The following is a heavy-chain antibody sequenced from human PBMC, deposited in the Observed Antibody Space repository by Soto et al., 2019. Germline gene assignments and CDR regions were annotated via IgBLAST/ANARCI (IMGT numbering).Heavy chain of an antibody. V-gene: IGHV3-48*03. CDR3: ARENYGDAFDF. D-gene: IGHD4-17*01. CDR2: INGGGTSI. J-gene: IGHJ4*02. Sequence: SLRLSCAASGFTVTNYEMSWVRQAPGKGLEWVSYINGGGTSIKYADSVKGRFTMSRDNARNSLYLQMNSLRDEDTAVYYCARENYGDAFDFWGQGTLVTVSS. CDR1: GFTVTNYE.